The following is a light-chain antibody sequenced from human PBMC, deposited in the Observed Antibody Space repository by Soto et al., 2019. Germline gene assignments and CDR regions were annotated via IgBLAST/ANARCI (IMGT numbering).Light chain of an antibody. CDR3: QPYGSSGT. CDR2: GAS. Sequence: EIVMTQSPVTLSVSPGERATLSCTASQSVGINLAWYQQKPGQAPRLLIYGASNRATGIPDRFSGSGSGTDLTLTISRMEPEDCAVYYCQPYGSSGTFGQGTKV. J-gene: IGKJ1*01. V-gene: IGKV3-20*01. CDR1: QSVGIN.